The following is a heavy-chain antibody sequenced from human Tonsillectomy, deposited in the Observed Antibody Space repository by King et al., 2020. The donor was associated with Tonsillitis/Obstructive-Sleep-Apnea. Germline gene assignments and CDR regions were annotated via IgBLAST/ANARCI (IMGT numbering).Heavy chain of an antibody. CDR3: ARVDTMIVVVTYFDY. Sequence: VQLVESGGGVVQPGWSLRLSCAASGFTFSSYAMHWVRQAPGRGLEWVAVISSDGNNKYYADSVKGRFTISRDNSKNTVYLQMNSLRAEDTAVYYCARVDTMIVVVTYFDYWGQGTLVTVSS. CDR1: GFTFSSYA. J-gene: IGHJ4*02. D-gene: IGHD3-22*01. V-gene: IGHV3-30*04. CDR2: ISSDGNNK.